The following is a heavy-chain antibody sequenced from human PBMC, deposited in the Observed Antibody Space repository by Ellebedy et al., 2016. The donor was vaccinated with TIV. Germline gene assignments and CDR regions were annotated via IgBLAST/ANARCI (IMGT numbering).Heavy chain of an antibody. V-gene: IGHV1-69*04. CDR3: ARALVVVAATPHYYYGMDV. D-gene: IGHD2-15*01. CDR1: GGTFSSYA. CDR2: IIPILGIA. J-gene: IGHJ6*02. Sequence: ASVKVSCKASGGTFSSYAISWVRQAPGQGLEWMGRIIPILGIANYAQKFQERVTITRDMSTSTAYMELSSLRSEDTAVYYCARALVVVAATPHYYYGMDVWGQGTTVTVSS.